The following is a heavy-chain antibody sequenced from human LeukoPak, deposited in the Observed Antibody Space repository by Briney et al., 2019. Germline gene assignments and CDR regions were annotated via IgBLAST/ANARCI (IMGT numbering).Heavy chain of an antibody. CDR3: ARQQLGVTAMDGIDY. Sequence: SETLSLTCTVSGGSISSSSYYWGWIRQPPGKGLEWIGSIYYSGSTYYNRSLKSRVTISVDTSKNQFSLKLSSVTAADTAVYYCARQQLGVTAMDGIDYWGQGTLVTVSS. J-gene: IGHJ4*02. CDR1: GGSISSSSYY. CDR2: IYYSGST. D-gene: IGHD5-18*01. V-gene: IGHV4-39*01.